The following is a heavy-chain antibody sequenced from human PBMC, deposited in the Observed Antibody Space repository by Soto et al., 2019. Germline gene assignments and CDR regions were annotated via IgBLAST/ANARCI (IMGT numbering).Heavy chain of an antibody. Sequence: QVQLVESGGGVVQPGRSLRLSCAASGFTFSIYGMHWVRQAPGKGLEWVAVIWYDGSNKNYADSVKGRLTISRDNSKNTLYLQMTSLRVEDTAVYYCARGGRYYYGSGSSPLDYWGQGTLVTVSS. J-gene: IGHJ4*02. V-gene: IGHV3-33*01. CDR1: GFTFSIYG. D-gene: IGHD3-10*01. CDR3: ARGGRYYYGSGSSPLDY. CDR2: IWYDGSNK.